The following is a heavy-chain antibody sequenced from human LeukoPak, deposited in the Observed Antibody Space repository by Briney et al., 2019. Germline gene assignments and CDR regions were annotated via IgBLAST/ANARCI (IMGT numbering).Heavy chain of an antibody. V-gene: IGHV3-23*01. D-gene: IGHD6-19*01. CDR3: AKESSGWGYFQH. Sequence: GGSLRLSCAASGFTFRSYTMNWVRQAPGKGLEWVSAISGSGGSTYYADSVKGRFTISRDDSKNTLYLQMNSLRAEDTAVYYCAKESSGWGYFQHWGQGTLVTVSS. J-gene: IGHJ1*01. CDR2: ISGSGGST. CDR1: GFTFRSYT.